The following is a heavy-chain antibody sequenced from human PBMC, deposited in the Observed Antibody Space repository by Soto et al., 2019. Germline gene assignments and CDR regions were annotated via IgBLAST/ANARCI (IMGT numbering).Heavy chain of an antibody. V-gene: IGHV3-23*01. CDR2: ISGSGGST. Sequence: GGSLRLSCAASGFTFSNYAMSWVRQAPGKGLEWVSAISGSGGSTYYADSVKGRFTISRDNSNNTLYLQMNSLRAEDTAVYYCATDPGGHYNDSGRYSYWGQGTLVTVSS. J-gene: IGHJ4*02. CDR1: GFTFSNYA. D-gene: IGHD3-10*01. CDR3: ATDPGGHYNDSGRYSY.